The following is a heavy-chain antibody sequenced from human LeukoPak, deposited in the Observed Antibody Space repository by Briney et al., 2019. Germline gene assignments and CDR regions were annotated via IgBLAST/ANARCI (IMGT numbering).Heavy chain of an antibody. CDR2: IYHSGST. D-gene: IGHD3-22*01. CDR3: ARTDYYDSSGGLPGYFDY. Sequence: SETLSLTCAVSGYSISSGYYWGWIRQPPGKGLEWIGSIYHSGSTYYNPSLKSRVTVSVDTSKNQFSLKLSSVTAADTAVYYCARTDYYDSSGGLPGYFDYWGQGTLVTVSS. V-gene: IGHV4-38-2*01. CDR1: GYSISSGYY. J-gene: IGHJ4*02.